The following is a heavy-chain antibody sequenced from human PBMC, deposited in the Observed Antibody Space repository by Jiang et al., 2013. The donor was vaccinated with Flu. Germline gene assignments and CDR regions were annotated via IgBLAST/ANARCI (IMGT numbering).Heavy chain of an antibody. D-gene: IGHD3-22*01. CDR2: ISSSSYI. V-gene: IGHV3-21*01. CDR1: GFTFSSYS. CDR3: ARDSSGYDPFDY. Sequence: LLESGGGLVKPGGSLRLSCAASGFTFSSYSMNWVRQAPGKGLEWVSSISSSSYIYYADSVKGRFTISRDNAKNSLYLQMNSLRAEDTAVYYCARDSSGYDPFDYWGQGTLVTVSS. J-gene: IGHJ4*02.